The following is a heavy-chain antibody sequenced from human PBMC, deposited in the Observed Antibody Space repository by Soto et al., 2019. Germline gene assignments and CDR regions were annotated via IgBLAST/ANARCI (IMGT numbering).Heavy chain of an antibody. CDR3: AGGNCAGDCYFDY. CDR1: GYTFTGYY. V-gene: IGHV1-46*01. D-gene: IGHD2-21*02. CDR2: INSGGGNT. J-gene: IGHJ4*02. Sequence: QVQLVQSGTEVKKPGASVKICCKASGYTFTGYYIYWVRQAPGQGLEFMGAINSGGGNTDYAQKFQGRVTVTRDTSTSTVYMELTSLRFDDTAVYYCAGGNCAGDCYFDYWGQRTLVTVSS.